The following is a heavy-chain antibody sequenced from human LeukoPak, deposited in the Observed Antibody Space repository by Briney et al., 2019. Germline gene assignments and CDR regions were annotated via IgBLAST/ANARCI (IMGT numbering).Heavy chain of an antibody. CDR2: IIDSGGST. V-gene: IGHV3-23*01. D-gene: IGHD3-10*01. J-gene: IGHJ4*02. Sequence: GGSLRLSCAASGFTFSAYGMVWVRQAPGKGLEWVSGIIDSGGSTYYADSVKGRFTISRDNSKNTVYLQMISLRAEDTAVYYCAKDLLYYYGSGSYGGDYWGQGTLVTVSS. CDR3: AKDLLYYYGSGSYGGDY. CDR1: GFTFSAYG.